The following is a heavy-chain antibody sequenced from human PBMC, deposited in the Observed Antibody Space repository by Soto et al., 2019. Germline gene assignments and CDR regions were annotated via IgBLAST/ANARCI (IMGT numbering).Heavy chain of an antibody. CDR3: ARISAYSSTDY. CDR1: GFTFGSYA. V-gene: IGHV3-23*01. D-gene: IGHD5-18*01. Sequence: GGSLRLSCAASGFTFGSYAMTWVRQAPGKGLAWVSSISGSGSGTYYADSVRGRFTISRDNSKNTLFLQMNSLRVEDTAIYYCARISAYSSTDYWGQGTLVTVSS. J-gene: IGHJ4*02. CDR2: ISGSGSGT.